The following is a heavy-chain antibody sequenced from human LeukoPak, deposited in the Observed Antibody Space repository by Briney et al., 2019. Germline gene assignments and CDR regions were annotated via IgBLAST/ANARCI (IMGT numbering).Heavy chain of an antibody. J-gene: IGHJ4*02. V-gene: IGHV4-39*07. CDR2: IYYSGST. Sequence: SETLSLTCTVSGGSISSSSYYWGWIRQPPGKGLEWIGSIYYSGSTYYNPSLKSRVTISVDTSKNQFSLKLSSVTAADTAVYYCARRPTPRKVAQAEYWGQGTLVTVSS. D-gene: IGHD5-12*01. CDR1: GGSISSSSYY. CDR3: ARRPTPRKVAQAEY.